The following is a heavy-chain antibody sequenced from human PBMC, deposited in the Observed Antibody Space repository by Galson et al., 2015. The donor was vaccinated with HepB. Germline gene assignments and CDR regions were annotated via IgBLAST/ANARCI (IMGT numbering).Heavy chain of an antibody. D-gene: IGHD2-2*01. CDR3: ARLVVPAAARTTHQLRYKVWWFDP. V-gene: IGHV1-18*01. Sequence: SVKVSCKASGYTFTSYGISWVRQAPGQGLEWMGWISAYNGNTNYAQKLQGRVTMTTDTSTSTAYMELRSLRSDDTAVYYCARLVVPAAARTTHQLRYKVWWFDPWGQGTLVTVSS. J-gene: IGHJ5*02. CDR2: ISAYNGNT. CDR1: GYTFTSYG.